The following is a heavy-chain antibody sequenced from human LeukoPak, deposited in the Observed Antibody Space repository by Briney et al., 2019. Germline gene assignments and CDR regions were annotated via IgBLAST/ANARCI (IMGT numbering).Heavy chain of an antibody. J-gene: IGHJ4*02. CDR1: GGSISSGGYY. V-gene: IGHV4-31*03. CDR3: ARSFSEAVSDY. CDR2: IYYSGST. Sequence: PSQTLSLTCTVSGGSISSGGYYWSWIRQHPGKGLEWIGYIYYSGSTYYNPSLKSRVTISVDASKNQFSLKLSSVTAADTAVYYCARSFSEAVSDYWGQGTLVTVSS.